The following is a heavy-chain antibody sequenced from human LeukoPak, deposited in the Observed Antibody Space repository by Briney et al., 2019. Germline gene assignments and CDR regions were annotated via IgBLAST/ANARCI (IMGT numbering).Heavy chain of an antibody. J-gene: IGHJ5*02. Sequence: SETLSLTCAVYGGAFSGYYRSWIRQPPGKGLEWIGYIYYSGSTNYNPSLKSRVTISVDTSKNQFSLKLSSVTAADTAVYYCARELELSWFDPWGQGTLVTVSS. D-gene: IGHD1-7*01. V-gene: IGHV4-59*01. CDR3: ARELELSWFDP. CDR2: IYYSGST. CDR1: GGAFSGYY.